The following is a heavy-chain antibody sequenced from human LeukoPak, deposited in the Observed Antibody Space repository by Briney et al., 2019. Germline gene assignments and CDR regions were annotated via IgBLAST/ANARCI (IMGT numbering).Heavy chain of an antibody. J-gene: IGHJ5*02. CDR3: ARGSSRDGYNP. V-gene: IGHV3-23*01. CDR2: VSTSGGST. D-gene: IGHD5-24*01. Sequence: PGGSLRLSCAASGFTFSTYAMNWVRQAPGKGLEWVSGVSTSGGSTYYADSVKGRFTISRDNSKNTLYLQMNSLRAEDTAVYYCARGSSRDGYNPWGQGTLVTVSS. CDR1: GFTFSTYA.